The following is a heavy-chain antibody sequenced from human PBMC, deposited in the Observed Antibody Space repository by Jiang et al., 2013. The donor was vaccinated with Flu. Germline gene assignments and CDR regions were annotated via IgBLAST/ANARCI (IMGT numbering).Heavy chain of an antibody. D-gene: IGHD5-24*01. CDR2: MYPGDSDT. J-gene: IGHJ4*02. CDR3: ARFNRDGYNQWGEFDY. Sequence: GAEVKKPGESLKISCKGSGYSFTTYWIGWVRQMPGKGLEWMGIMYPGDSDTRYSPSFQGQVTISADKSISTAYLQWSSLKASDTAMYYCARFNRDGYNQWGEFDYWGQGTLVTVSS. V-gene: IGHV5-51*03. CDR1: GYSFTTYW.